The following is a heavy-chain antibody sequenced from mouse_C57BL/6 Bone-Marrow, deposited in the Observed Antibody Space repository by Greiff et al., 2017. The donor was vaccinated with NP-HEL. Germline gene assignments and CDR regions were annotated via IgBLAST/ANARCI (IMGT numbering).Heavy chain of an antibody. CDR1: GFTFSDYY. CDR2: ISNGGGST. J-gene: IGHJ3*01. Sequence: EVQLVESGGGLVQPGGSLKLSCAASGFTFSDYYMYWVRQTPEKRLEWVAYISNGGGSTYYPDTVKGRFTISRDNAKNTLYLQMSRLKSEDTAMYYCARGDSNFLAWFAYWGQGTLVTVSA. CDR3: ARGDSNFLAWFAY. D-gene: IGHD2-5*01. V-gene: IGHV5-12*01.